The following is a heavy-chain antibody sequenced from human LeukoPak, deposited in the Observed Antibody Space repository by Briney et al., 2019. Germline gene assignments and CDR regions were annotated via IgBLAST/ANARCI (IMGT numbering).Heavy chain of an antibody. Sequence: SGPTLVNPTQTLTVTCSFSGVSLSSSGVDVGWIRRPPGKALEWLALISWDDDNRYNPSLKNRLAIAKDTSKNQVVLTLTNMDPADTGTYYCALGTPMMSGAFHIWGRGTVVTVSS. V-gene: IGHV2-5*02. CDR2: ISWDDDN. D-gene: IGHD3-10*01. J-gene: IGHJ3*02. CDR1: GVSLSSSGVD. CDR3: ALGTPMMSGAFHI.